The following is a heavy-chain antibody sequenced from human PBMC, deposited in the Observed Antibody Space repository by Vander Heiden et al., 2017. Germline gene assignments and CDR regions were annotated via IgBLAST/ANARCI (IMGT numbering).Heavy chain of an antibody. J-gene: IGHJ4*02. D-gene: IGHD3-3*01. V-gene: IGHV3-7*01. CDR3: AREPDSFDF. CDR1: GFTFSSYW. Sequence: VQLVESGGGLVQPVGSLRLPCAASGFTFSSYWMTWVRQAPGKGLEWVANIKKDGSETSYVDSVKGRFTISRDNAKNSLYLHMFGLGAEDTAVYFCAREPDSFDFWGQGTLVTVSS. CDR2: IKKDGSET.